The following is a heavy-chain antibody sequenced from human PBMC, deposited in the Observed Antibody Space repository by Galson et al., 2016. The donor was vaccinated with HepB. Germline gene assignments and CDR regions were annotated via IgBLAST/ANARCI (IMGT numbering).Heavy chain of an antibody. CDR1: GFTFSSYS. V-gene: IGHV3-21*03. Sequence: SLRLSCAASGFTFSSYSMNWVRQAPGKGLEWVASIFSSGGYIDYADSVKGRFTVSRDNAKNSLYPQMNSLRAEDTAVYYCARRGLLHLALDYWGQGALVTVSS. J-gene: IGHJ4*02. CDR3: ARRGLLHLALDY. CDR2: IFSSGGYI. D-gene: IGHD5/OR15-5a*01.